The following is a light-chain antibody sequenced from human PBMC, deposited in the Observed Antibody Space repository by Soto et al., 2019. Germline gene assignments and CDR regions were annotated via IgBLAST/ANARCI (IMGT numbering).Light chain of an antibody. J-gene: IGKJ2*01. V-gene: IGKV3-20*01. CDR2: GAS. Sequence: EIMLTQSPGTLSLSPGERATLSCRASQSVSRTYLAWYQQKPGQAPRLLIYGASNRATGIPDRFSGSGSGTDFTLTISRLEPEDFAVYYCQQYDSSLLYTFGQGTKLEI. CDR3: QQYDSSLLYT. CDR1: QSVSRTY.